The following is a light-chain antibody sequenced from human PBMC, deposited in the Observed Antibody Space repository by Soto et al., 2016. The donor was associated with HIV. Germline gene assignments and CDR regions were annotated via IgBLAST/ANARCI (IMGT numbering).Light chain of an antibody. V-gene: IGKV1-33*01. Sequence: DIQMTQSPSSLSASVGDRVTITCQASHDISNFLNWYQQKPGKAPKVLIYDASKLETGVPSRFSGSRSGTKFIFTISSLQPEDIGIYYCQEYDNLPRVTFGQGTRLEIK. CDR3: QEYDNLPRVT. CDR2: DAS. J-gene: IGKJ5*01. CDR1: HDISNF.